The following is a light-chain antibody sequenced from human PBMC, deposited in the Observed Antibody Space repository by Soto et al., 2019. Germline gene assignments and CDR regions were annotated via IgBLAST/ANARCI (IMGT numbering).Light chain of an antibody. V-gene: IGKV3-20*01. CDR2: GIS. J-gene: IGKJ2*01. Sequence: SVLTQSTGTLTLSPGERATLSFRASQSVTNRYFAWYQQKPGHAPRLLIYGISSRATGIPERFSASGCGTDFTLTSSRLETADLVVYYCQQYSSLPHTLGQGTKLEVK. CDR3: QQYSSLPHT. CDR1: QSVTNRY.